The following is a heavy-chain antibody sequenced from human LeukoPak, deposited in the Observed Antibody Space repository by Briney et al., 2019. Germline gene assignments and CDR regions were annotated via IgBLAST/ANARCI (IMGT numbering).Heavy chain of an antibody. CDR3: ASRTRTGIGPLDC. Sequence: GGSLRLSCAASGFTFNSYAMSWVRQAPGKGLELVSSITGSGDTTYYADSVKGRFTISRDNSKNTLYLHMNSLRADETAVYYCASRTRTGIGPLDCWGQGILVTVSS. CDR1: GFTFNSYA. V-gene: IGHV3-23*01. D-gene: IGHD2-8*02. J-gene: IGHJ4*02. CDR2: ITGSGDTT.